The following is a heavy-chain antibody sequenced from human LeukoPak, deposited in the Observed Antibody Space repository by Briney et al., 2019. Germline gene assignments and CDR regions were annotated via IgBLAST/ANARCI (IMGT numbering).Heavy chain of an antibody. CDR1: GGSFSGYY. J-gene: IGHJ6*03. V-gene: IGHV4-34*01. CDR2: INHSGST. D-gene: IGHD3-10*01. CDR3: ARGYGSGWWYYYYMDV. Sequence: SETLSLTCAVYGGSFSGYYWSWIRQPPGKGLEWIGEINHSGSTNYNPSLKSRVTISVDTSKNQFSLKLSSVTAADTAVYYCARGYGSGWWYYYYMDVWGKGTTVTVSS.